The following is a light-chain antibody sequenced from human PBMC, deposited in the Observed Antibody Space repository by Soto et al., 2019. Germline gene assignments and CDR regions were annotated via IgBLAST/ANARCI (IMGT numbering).Light chain of an antibody. V-gene: IGLV1-47*01. CDR3: AAWDDSLSGVV. CDR2: RNN. Sequence: QSVLTQPPSASGTPGQRVTISCSGTSSNIGNNYVCWYQHLPGTAPKLLIYRNNQRPSGVPDQFSGSKSGTSASLAISGLRSDDEADYYCAAWDDSLSGVVFGGGTKLTVL. J-gene: IGLJ2*01. CDR1: SSNIGNNY.